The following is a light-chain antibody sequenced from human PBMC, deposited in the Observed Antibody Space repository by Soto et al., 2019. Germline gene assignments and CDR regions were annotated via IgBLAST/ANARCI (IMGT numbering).Light chain of an antibody. J-gene: IGKJ5*01. V-gene: IGKV1-9*01. CDR1: QGISSY. Sequence: IQLTQSPSSLSASVLDRVTITCPASQGISSYLAWYQQKPGKAPKLLIYGASTLEGGVPFRFSGSGSGTDFTLTISSLQPEDFATYYCQQLNTYPITFGQGTRLEMK. CDR2: GAS. CDR3: QQLNTYPIT.